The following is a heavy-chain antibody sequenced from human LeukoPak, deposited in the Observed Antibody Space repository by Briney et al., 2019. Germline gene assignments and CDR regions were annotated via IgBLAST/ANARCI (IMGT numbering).Heavy chain of an antibody. CDR3: ARDTAMVYYFDY. D-gene: IGHD5-18*01. CDR1: GYTLTELS. Sequence: ASVKVSCKVSGYTLTELSMHWVRQAPGKGLEWMGGFDPEDGETIYAQKFQGRVTMTRDTSISTAYMELSRLRSDDTAVYYCARDTAMVYYFDYWGQGTLVTVSS. CDR2: FDPEDGET. J-gene: IGHJ4*02. V-gene: IGHV1-24*01.